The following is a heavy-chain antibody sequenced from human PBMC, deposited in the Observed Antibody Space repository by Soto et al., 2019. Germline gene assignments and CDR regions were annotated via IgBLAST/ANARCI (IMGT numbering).Heavy chain of an antibody. D-gene: IGHD3-9*01. V-gene: IGHV3-66*01. Sequence: ESGGGLVQPGGSLRLSCAASGFTVSSNYMSWVRQAPGKGLEWVSVIYSGGSTYYADSVKGRFTISRDNSKNTLYLQMNSLRAEDTAVYYCARGGFNDIWGYFDYWGQGTLVTVSS. CDR3: ARGGFNDIWGYFDY. CDR1: GFTVSSNY. CDR2: IYSGGST. J-gene: IGHJ4*02.